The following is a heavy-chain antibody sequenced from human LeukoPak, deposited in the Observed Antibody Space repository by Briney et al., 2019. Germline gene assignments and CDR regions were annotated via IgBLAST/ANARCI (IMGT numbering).Heavy chain of an antibody. V-gene: IGHV4-61*02. Sequence: SETLCLTCTVSGGSISSGSYYWIWIRQPAEKGLEWIGRIYTSGSTNYNPSLKRRVTISLDTSKNQFSLNLSSVTAADTAVYYCARGPGGSSSSDFDYWGQGTLVTVSS. J-gene: IGHJ4*02. CDR1: GGSISSGSYY. D-gene: IGHD6-6*01. CDR3: ARGPGGSSSSDFDY. CDR2: IYTSGST.